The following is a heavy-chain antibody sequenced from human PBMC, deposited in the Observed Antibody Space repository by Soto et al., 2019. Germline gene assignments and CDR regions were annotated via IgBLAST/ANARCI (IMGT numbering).Heavy chain of an antibody. Sequence: GSLRLSCAASGFTFSSYGMHWVRQAPGKGLEWVAVISYDGSNKYHADSVKGRFTISRDNSKNTLYLQMNSLRAEDTAVYYCAKTPLSDFWSGYYPPDYDYWGQGTLVTVSS. J-gene: IGHJ4*02. V-gene: IGHV3-30*18. CDR2: ISYDGSNK. D-gene: IGHD3-3*01. CDR1: GFTFSSYG. CDR3: AKTPLSDFWSGYYPPDYDY.